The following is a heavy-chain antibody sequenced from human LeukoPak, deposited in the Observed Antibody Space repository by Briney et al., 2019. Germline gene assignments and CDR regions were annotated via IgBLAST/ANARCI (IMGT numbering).Heavy chain of an antibody. CDR2: IYTSGST. D-gene: IGHD6-13*01. CDR3: ARRVAAAWGPTLFDI. J-gene: IGHJ3*02. Sequence: SETLSLTCTVSGGSISSGSYYWSWIRQPAGKGLEWIGRIYTSGSTNYNPSLKSRVTISVDTSKNQFSLKLSSVTAADTAVYYCARRVAAAWGPTLFDIWGQGTMVTVSS. V-gene: IGHV4-61*02. CDR1: GGSISSGSYY.